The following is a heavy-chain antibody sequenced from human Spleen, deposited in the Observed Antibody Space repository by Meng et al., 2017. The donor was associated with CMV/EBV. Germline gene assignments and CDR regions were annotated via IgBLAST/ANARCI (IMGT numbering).Heavy chain of an antibody. CDR1: GYNFTSYW. V-gene: IGHV5-51*01. CDR3: ARTYYYGSGSYLRNWFDP. J-gene: IGHJ5*02. D-gene: IGHD3-10*01. CDR2: IYPGDSDT. Sequence: GGSLRLSCKGSGYNFTSYWIGWVRQMPGKGLEWVGIIYPGDSDTRYSPSFQGQVTISADRSISTAYLQWSNLKDSDTAMYYCARTYYYGSGSYLRNWFDPWGQGALVTVSS.